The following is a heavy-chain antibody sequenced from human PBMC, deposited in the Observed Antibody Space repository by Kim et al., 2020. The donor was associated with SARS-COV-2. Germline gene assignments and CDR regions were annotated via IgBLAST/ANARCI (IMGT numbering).Heavy chain of an antibody. D-gene: IGHD4-17*01. J-gene: IGHJ6*02. CDR2: IGTAGDT. CDR3: ARADYGDNYFYYYGMDV. Sequence: GGSLRLSCAASGFTFSSYDMHWVRQPTGKGLEWVSAIGTAGDTYYPGSVKGRFTIPRENAKNSLYLQMNSLRAGDTAVYYCARADYGDNYFYYYGMDVWGQGTAVSVS. V-gene: IGHV3-13*01. CDR1: GFTFSSYD.